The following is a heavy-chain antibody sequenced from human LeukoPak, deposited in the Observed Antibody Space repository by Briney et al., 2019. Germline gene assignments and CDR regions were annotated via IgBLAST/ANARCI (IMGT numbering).Heavy chain of an antibody. CDR3: ARDPGSGSQYYYYYYMDV. Sequence: ASVKVSCKASGYTFTSYDINWVRQATGQGLEWMGWMNPNSGNTGYAQKFQGRVTMTRDTSTSTVYMELSSLRSEDTAVYYCARDPGSGSQYYYYYYMDVWGKGTTVTISS. V-gene: IGHV1-8*01. CDR2: MNPNSGNT. D-gene: IGHD3-10*01. J-gene: IGHJ6*03. CDR1: GYTFTSYD.